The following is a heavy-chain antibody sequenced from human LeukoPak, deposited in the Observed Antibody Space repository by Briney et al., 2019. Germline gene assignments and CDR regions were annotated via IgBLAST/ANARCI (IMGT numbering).Heavy chain of an antibody. CDR2: MNNDGSTT. CDR3: TTAGNYRFDY. CDR1: GFTFSTYW. V-gene: IGHV3-74*01. D-gene: IGHD1-7*01. Sequence: GGSLRLSCAASGFTFSTYWMHWVRQAPGKGLVWVSRMNNDGSTTNYADSVKGRFTISRDNAKNTLYLQMNSLRAEDTAVYYCTTAGNYRFDYWGLGTLVTVSS. J-gene: IGHJ4*02.